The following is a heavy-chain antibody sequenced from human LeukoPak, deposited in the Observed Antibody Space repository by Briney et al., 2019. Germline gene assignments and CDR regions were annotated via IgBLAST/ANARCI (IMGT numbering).Heavy chain of an antibody. CDR2: ISSSSSYI. CDR3: ARAYSSSTFDY. J-gene: IGHJ4*02. V-gene: IGHV3-11*06. Sequence: GGSLRLSCAASGFTFRDYYMSWIRQAPGKGLEWVSSISSSSSYIYYADSVKGRFTISRDNAKNSLFLQMSGLGAEDTAVYYCARAYSSSTFDYWGQGTLVTVSS. CDR1: GFTFRDYY. D-gene: IGHD6-6*01.